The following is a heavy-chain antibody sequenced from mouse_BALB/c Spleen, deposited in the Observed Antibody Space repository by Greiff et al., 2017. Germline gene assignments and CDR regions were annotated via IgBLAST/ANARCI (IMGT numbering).Heavy chain of an antibody. D-gene: IGHD2-4*01. CDR2: IRNKANGYTT. J-gene: IGHJ3*01. Sequence: EVQRVESGGGLVQPGGSLRLSCATSGFTFTDYYMSWVRQPPGKALEWLGFIRNKANGYTTEYSASVKGRFTISRDNSQSILYLQMNTLRAEDSATYYCARDRGDYDLAWFAYWGQGTLVTVSA. CDR3: ARDRGDYDLAWFAY. V-gene: IGHV7-3*02. CDR1: GFTFTDYY.